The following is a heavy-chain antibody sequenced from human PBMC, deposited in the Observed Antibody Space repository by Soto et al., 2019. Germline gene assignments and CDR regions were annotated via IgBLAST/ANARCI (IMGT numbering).Heavy chain of an antibody. CDR3: ARSNPRYYYYMDV. CDR1: GGTFSSYT. CDR2: IIPILGIA. V-gene: IGHV1-69*02. Sequence: GASVKVSCKASGGTFSSYTISWVRQAPGQGLEWMGRIIPILGIANYAQKFQGRVTITADKSTSTAYMELSSLRSEDTAAYYCARSNPRYYYYMDVWGKGTTVTVSS. J-gene: IGHJ6*03. D-gene: IGHD7-27*01.